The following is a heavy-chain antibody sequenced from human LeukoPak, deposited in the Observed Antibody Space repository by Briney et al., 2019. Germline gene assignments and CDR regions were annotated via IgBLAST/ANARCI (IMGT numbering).Heavy chain of an antibody. J-gene: IGHJ5*02. V-gene: IGHV1-46*01. D-gene: IGHD6-13*01. CDR2: INPSDGST. CDR1: GYTFTSFW. CDR3: ARAPRDSSTMLDR. Sequence: GASVKVSCKASGYTFTSFWIQWERQAPGQGLEWMGLINPSDGSTTYTHRFQGRVTVTRDTSTSTVYMDLSSLRSEDTAVYYCARAPRDSSTMLDRWGQGTLVTVSS.